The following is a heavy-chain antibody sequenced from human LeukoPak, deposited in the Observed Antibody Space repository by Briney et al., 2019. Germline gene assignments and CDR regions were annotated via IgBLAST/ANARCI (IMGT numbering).Heavy chain of an antibody. CDR3: ARIGAGSSRDY. CDR1: GFTFNNAW. D-gene: IGHD6-13*01. V-gene: IGHV3-69-1*01. J-gene: IGHJ4*02. Sequence: PGGSLRLSCAVSGFTFNNAWMTWVRQAPGKGLEWVSSIVGSSSTYYADSLKGRFTISRDNAKNSLYLQMNSLRAEDTAVYYCARIGAGSSRDYWGQGTLVTVSS. CDR2: IVGSSST.